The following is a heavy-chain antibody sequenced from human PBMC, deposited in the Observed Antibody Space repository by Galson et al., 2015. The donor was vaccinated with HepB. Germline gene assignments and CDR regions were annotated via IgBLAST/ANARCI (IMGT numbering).Heavy chain of an antibody. CDR1: GFDFCTFA. CDR3: VRDRSAGFCAATSCFGGFDP. J-gene: IGHJ5*02. CDR2: ISSASWTI. Sequence: SLRLSCAASGFDFCTFAMNWVRQAPGKGLEWPSYISSASWTINYADSVKGRFTISRDNAKNSLYLQMNNLRVDDTAVYYCVRDRSAGFCAATSCFGGFDPWGQGTLVTVSS. D-gene: IGHD3-10*01. V-gene: IGHV3-48*01.